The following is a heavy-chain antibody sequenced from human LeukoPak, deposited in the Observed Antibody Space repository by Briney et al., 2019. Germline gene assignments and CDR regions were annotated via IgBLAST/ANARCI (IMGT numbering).Heavy chain of an antibody. CDR3: ARGMDGYGPDAFDI. CDR2: SGTYGRT. V-gene: IGHV3-53*01. Sequence: PSETLSLTCTVSGGSISSSSYYWGWIRQPPGKGLEWVSVSGTYGRTQYADSVKGRFTISRDSSKNTLYLQINSLRVEDTAVYYCARGMDGYGPDAFDIWGQGTMVTVSS. J-gene: IGHJ3*02. D-gene: IGHD5-24*01. CDR1: GGSISSSSYY.